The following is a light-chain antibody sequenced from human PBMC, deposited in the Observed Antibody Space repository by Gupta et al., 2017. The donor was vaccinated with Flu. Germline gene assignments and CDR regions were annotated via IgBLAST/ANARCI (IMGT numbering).Light chain of an antibody. V-gene: IGKV3-15*01. CDR3: QQYNDWPRT. J-gene: IGKJ1*01. Sequence: EIVLTQSPATLSVSPGDRGTLSCRASQSVSHNLAWYQQKPGQAPSLLIYGASTRATGIPARFSGSGSGTEFTLTISSLQSEDFAVYYCQQYNDWPRTFGQGTKVDIK. CDR1: QSVSHN. CDR2: GAS.